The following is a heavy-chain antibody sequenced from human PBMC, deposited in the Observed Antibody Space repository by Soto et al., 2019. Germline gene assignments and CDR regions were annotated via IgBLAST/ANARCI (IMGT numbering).Heavy chain of an antibody. D-gene: IGHD6-19*01. Sequence: EVQLLESGGGLVQPGGSLRLSCAASGFTFSSYAMSWVRQAPGKGLEWVSAISGSGGSTYYADSVKGRFTISRDNSNNTLYLQMNSLRAEDTAVYYCAKGNGFKDSSGWPHYFDYWGQGTLVTVSS. V-gene: IGHV3-23*01. CDR2: ISGSGGST. CDR3: AKGNGFKDSSGWPHYFDY. CDR1: GFTFSSYA. J-gene: IGHJ4*02.